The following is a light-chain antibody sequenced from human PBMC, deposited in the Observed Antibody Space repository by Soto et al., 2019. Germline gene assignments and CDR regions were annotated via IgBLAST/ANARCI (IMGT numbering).Light chain of an antibody. CDR2: GNS. V-gene: IGLV1-40*01. CDR1: SSNIGAGYD. CDR3: QSYDSSLSGVV. Sequence: QSVLTQPPSVSGAPGQRVTISCTGGSSNIGAGYDVHWYQQLPGTAPKLLIYGNSNRPSGVPDRFSGSKSVTSASLAITGLQAEDESDYYCQSYDSSLSGVVFGGGTKLTVL. J-gene: IGLJ2*01.